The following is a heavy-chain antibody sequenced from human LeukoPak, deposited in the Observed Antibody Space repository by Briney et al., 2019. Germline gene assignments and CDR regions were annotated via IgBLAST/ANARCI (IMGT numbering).Heavy chain of an antibody. CDR3: AKDSLLEWLTRYYFDY. D-gene: IGHD3-3*01. J-gene: IGHJ4*02. V-gene: IGHV3-23*01. CDR1: GFTFSSYA. Sequence: GGSLRLSCAASGFTFSSYAMSWVRQAPGKGLEWVSAISGSGGSTYYADSVKGRFTISRDNSKNTLYLQMNSLRAEDTAVHYCAKDSLLEWLTRYYFDYWGQGTLVTVSS. CDR2: ISGSGGST.